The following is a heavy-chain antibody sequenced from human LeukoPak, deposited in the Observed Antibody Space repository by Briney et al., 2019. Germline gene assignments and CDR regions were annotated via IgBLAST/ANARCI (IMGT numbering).Heavy chain of an antibody. J-gene: IGHJ3*02. V-gene: IGHV1-24*01. CDR2: FDPEDGET. CDR1: GYTLTELS. Sequence: ASVKVSCKVSGYTLTELSMHWVRQAPGKGLEWMGGFDPEDGETIYAQKFQGRVTMTEDTSTDTAYMELRSLRSDDTAVYYCARDRASSLEWDLIDLDAFDIWGQGTLVTVSS. D-gene: IGHD1-26*01. CDR3: ARDRASSLEWDLIDLDAFDI.